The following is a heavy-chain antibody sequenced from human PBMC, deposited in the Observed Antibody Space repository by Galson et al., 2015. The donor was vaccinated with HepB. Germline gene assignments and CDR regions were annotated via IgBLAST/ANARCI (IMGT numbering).Heavy chain of an antibody. CDR1: GFTFSSYA. J-gene: IGHJ4*02. CDR2: ISYDGSNK. Sequence: SLRLSCAASGFTFSSYAMHWVRQAPGKGLEWVAVISYDGSNKYYADSVKGRFTISRDNSKNTLYLQMNSLRAEDTAVYYCARVASVVVTSYYFDYWGQGTLVTVSS. CDR3: ARVASVVVTSYYFDY. D-gene: IGHD3-22*01. V-gene: IGHV3-30-3*01.